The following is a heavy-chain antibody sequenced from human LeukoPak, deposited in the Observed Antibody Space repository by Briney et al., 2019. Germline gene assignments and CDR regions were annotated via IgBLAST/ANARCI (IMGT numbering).Heavy chain of an antibody. CDR1: GGSISSSSYY. V-gene: IGHV4-39*07. CDR3: ARDRGLGFLEWLPPHHDAFDI. CDR2: IYYSGST. Sequence: PSETLSLTCTVSGGSISSSSYYWGWIRQPPGKGLEWIGSIYYSGSTYYNPSLKSRVTISVDTSKNQFSLKLSSVTAADTAVYYCARDRGLGFLEWLPPHHDAFDIWGQGTMVTVSS. J-gene: IGHJ3*02. D-gene: IGHD3-3*01.